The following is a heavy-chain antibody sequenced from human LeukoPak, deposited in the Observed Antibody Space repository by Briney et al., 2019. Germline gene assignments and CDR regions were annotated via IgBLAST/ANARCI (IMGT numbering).Heavy chain of an antibody. CDR1: GFTFSSYG. CDR2: IRYDGSNK. CDR3: AKTEERWLQWAFDI. J-gene: IGHJ3*02. Sequence: PGGSLRLSCAASGFTFSSYGMHWVRQAPGKGLEWVAFIRYDGSNKYYADSVKGRFTISRDNSKNTLYLQMNSLRAEDTAVYYCAKTEERWLQWAFDIWGQGTMVTVSS. V-gene: IGHV3-30*02. D-gene: IGHD5-24*01.